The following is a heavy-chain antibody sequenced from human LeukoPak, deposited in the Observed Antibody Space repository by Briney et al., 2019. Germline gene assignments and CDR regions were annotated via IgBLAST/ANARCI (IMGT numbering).Heavy chain of an antibody. CDR1: GFPFTNYA. CDR3: AKHLWRDLLWFGEGYYVDY. V-gene: IGHV3-23*01. CDR2: ISGNGGDT. J-gene: IGHJ4*02. Sequence: GGSLRLSCAASGFPFTNYAMSWVRLAPGKGLEWVSVISGNGGDTYYVDSVKGRFTISRDSSKDTLYLQMNSLRVEDTAVYYCAKHLWRDLLWFGEGYYVDYWGQGTLVTVSS. D-gene: IGHD3-10*01.